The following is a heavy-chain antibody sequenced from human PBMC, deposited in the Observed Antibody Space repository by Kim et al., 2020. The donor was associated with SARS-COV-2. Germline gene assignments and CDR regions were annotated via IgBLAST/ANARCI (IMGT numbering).Heavy chain of an antibody. D-gene: IGHD5-18*01. V-gene: IGHV3-23*01. CDR1: GFTFSNYA. Sequence: GGSLRLSCAASGFTFSNYAMSWVRQAPGKGLEWVSAISASGGTTYYADSVGGRFTISRANSKNTLYLQMNSLRAEDTAVYYCATQVTGPFDYWGQGTLVT. CDR2: ISASGGTT. CDR3: ATQVTGPFDY. J-gene: IGHJ4*02.